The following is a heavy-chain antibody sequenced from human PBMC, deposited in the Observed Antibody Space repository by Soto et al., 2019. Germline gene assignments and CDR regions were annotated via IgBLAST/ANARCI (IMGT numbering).Heavy chain of an antibody. Sequence: SETLALTCAVYGGSFSGYYWSWIRQPPGKGLEWIGEINHSGSANYNPSLRSRVTISVDTSKNQFSLKPSSVTAADTAVYYCARTMVYASYNWFDPWGQGTLVTVSS. CDR3: ARTMVYASYNWFDP. CDR1: GGSFSGYY. J-gene: IGHJ5*02. D-gene: IGHD2-8*01. CDR2: INHSGSA. V-gene: IGHV4-34*01.